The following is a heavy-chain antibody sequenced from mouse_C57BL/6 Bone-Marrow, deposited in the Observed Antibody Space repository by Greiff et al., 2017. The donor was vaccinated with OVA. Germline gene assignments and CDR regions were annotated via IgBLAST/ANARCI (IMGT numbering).Heavy chain of an antibody. D-gene: IGHD3-2*02. Sequence: DVKLQESGGGLVKPGGSLKLSCAASGFTFSDYGMHWVRQAPEKGLEWVAYISSGSSTIYYADTVKGRFTISRDNAKNTLFLQMTSLRSEDTAMYYCARRAQATFYAMDYWGQGTSVTVSS. CDR2: ISSGSSTI. J-gene: IGHJ4*01. CDR1: GFTFSDYG. CDR3: ARRAQATFYAMDY. V-gene: IGHV5-17*01.